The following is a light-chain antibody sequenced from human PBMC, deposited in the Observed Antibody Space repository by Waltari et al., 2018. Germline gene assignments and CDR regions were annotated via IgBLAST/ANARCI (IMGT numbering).Light chain of an antibody. CDR1: QSVLNSFNHKDY. CDR3: QQYSTTLWT. Sequence: DIVMTQSPDSLAVSLGERATINCKSSQSVLNSFNHKDYLAWYQQKPGQPPKLLIYWASTRESGDPDRFSGSGSGTDFTLTISSLQAEDVAVYYCQQYSTTLWTFGQGTKVEIK. CDR2: WAS. J-gene: IGKJ1*01. V-gene: IGKV4-1*01.